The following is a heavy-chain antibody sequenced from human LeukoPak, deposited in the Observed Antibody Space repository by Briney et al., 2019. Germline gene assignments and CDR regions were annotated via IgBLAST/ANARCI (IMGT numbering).Heavy chain of an antibody. CDR2: INSDGSRT. D-gene: IGHD2-15*01. Sequence: PGGSLRLSCAASGFTFSSYWMHWVRQAPGKGLVWVSRINSDGSRTSYADSVKGRSTITRDNAKNTLYLQMNSLRAEDTAVYYCARDGAGSVEAATGWFDTWGQGTLVTVSS. J-gene: IGHJ5*02. CDR1: GFTFSSYW. CDR3: ARDGAGSVEAATGWFDT. V-gene: IGHV3-74*01.